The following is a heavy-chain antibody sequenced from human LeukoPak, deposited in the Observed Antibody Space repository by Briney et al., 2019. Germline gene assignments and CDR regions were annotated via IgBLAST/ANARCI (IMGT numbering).Heavy chain of an antibody. CDR1: GFTVSSNY. J-gene: IGHJ4*02. CDR3: ARVRAAAGLDY. CDR2: IYSGGST. Sequence: PGGSLRLSRAASGFTVSSNYMSWVRQAPGKGLEWVSVIYSGGSTYYADSVKGRFTISRDNSKNTLYLQMNSLRAEDTAVYYCARVRAAAGLDYWGQGTLVTVSS. V-gene: IGHV3-66*01. D-gene: IGHD6-13*01.